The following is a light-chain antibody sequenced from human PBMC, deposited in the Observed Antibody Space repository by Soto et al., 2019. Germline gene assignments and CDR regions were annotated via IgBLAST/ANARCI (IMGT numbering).Light chain of an antibody. CDR2: GAS. CDR1: QSVSSSY. V-gene: IGKV3-20*01. CDR3: QHYGTSWWT. Sequence: EIVLTQSPGTLSLSPGERATLSCRASQSVSSSYLARYQQKPGQAPRLLISGASGRATGIPVRFSSGGSETDFTLTISRLEPEDFAVYYCQHYGTSWWTFGQGTKVDIK. J-gene: IGKJ1*01.